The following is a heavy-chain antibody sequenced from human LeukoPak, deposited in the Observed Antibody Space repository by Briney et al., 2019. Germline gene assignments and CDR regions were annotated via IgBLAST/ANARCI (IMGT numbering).Heavy chain of an antibody. CDR1: GGSISSSSYY. D-gene: IGHD1-7*01. Sequence: KTSETLSLTCTVSGGSISSSSYYWGWIRQPPGKGPQWIGCIYYSGSTYYKPSLKSRVTISVDTSKNQFSLKLTSVTAADTAVYYCGRRSRSTWNYRRGDYWGQGTLVTVSS. J-gene: IGHJ4*02. CDR2: IYYSGST. CDR3: GRRSRSTWNYRRGDY. V-gene: IGHV4-39*01.